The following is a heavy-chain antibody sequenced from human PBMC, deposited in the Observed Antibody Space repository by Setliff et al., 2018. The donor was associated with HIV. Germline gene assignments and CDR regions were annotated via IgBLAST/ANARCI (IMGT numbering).Heavy chain of an antibody. Sequence: SETLSLTCTVSGGSIRNYYWSWIRQSAGKGLEWIGRVHKSGTTNYNPSLKSRVTISVDTSKNQFSLKLSSVTAADTAVYYCARSSSSWSGWFDPWGQGTLVTVSS. D-gene: IGHD6-13*01. V-gene: IGHV4-4*07. CDR2: VHKSGTT. CDR3: ARSSSSWSGWFDP. CDR1: GGSIRNYY. J-gene: IGHJ5*02.